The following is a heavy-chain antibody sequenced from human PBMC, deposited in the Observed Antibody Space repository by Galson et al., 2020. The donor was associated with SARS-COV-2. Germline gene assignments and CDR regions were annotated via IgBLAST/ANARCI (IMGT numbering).Heavy chain of an antibody. Sequence: GGSLRLSCAASGFTFSSYAMSWVRQAPGKGLEWVPAISGSGGSTYYADSVKGRFTISRDNSKNTLYLQMNSLRAEDTAVYYCAKDYDGSGSYSDAFDIWGQWIMVTVSS. CDR2: ISGSGGST. CDR3: AKDYDGSGSYSDAFDI. V-gene: IGHV3-23*01. CDR1: GFTFSSYA. J-gene: IGHJ3*02. D-gene: IGHD3-10*01.